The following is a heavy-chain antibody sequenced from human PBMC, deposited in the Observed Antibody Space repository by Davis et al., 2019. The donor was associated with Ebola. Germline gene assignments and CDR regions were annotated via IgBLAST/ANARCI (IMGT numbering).Heavy chain of an antibody. Sequence: GESLKISCAASGFTFNDYMMNWVRQAPGKGLEWVSSIISSSTYIYYADSVKGRFTISRDNAKNSLYLQMNSLRSDDTAVYYCARGWTGGYWGQGNLITVSS. CDR2: IISSSTYI. J-gene: IGHJ4*02. D-gene: IGHD2-15*01. CDR1: GFTFNDYM. CDR3: ARGWTGGY. V-gene: IGHV3-21*01.